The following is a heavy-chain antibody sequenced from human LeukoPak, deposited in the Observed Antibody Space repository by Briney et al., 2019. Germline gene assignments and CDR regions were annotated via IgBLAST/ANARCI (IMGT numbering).Heavy chain of an antibody. Sequence: VKVSCKASGGTFSSYAISWVRQAPGQGLEWMGRIIPILGIANYAQKFQGRVTITADKSTSTAHMELSSLRSEDTAVYYCARDLIAVAGQPNWFDPWGQGTLVTVSS. CDR2: IIPILGIA. V-gene: IGHV1-69*10. CDR3: ARDLIAVAGQPNWFDP. CDR1: GGTFSSYA. J-gene: IGHJ5*02. D-gene: IGHD6-19*01.